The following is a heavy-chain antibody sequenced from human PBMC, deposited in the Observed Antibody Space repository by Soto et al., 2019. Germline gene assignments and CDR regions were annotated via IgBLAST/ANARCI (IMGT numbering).Heavy chain of an antibody. CDR1: GVSMDSGFW. Sequence: HVQLQESGPGLVKPSGTLSLTCGVSGVSMDSGFWWPWVRQPPGKGLEWFGEVYHSGTTNYNPSLESRVTISVDVPSRQFFLRLNSVTVADTAVYYCVSWGGLTLPRLSWSQGTLITVSS. CDR3: VSWGGLTLPRLS. J-gene: IGHJ5*02. D-gene: IGHD3-16*01. CDR2: VYHSGTT. V-gene: IGHV4-4*02.